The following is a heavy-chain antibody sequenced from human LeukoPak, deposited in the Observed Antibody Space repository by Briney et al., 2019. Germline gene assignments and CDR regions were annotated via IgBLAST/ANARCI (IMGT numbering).Heavy chain of an antibody. V-gene: IGHV3-23*01. CDR1: GFTFSSYA. CDR3: AKDGTMVRGVIPLDY. D-gene: IGHD3-10*01. CDR2: ISGSGGST. J-gene: IGHJ4*02. Sequence: GGSLRVSCAASGFTFSSYAMSWVRQAPGKGLEWVSAISGSGGSTYYADSVKGRFTISRDNSKNTLYLQMNSLRAEDTAVYYCAKDGTMVRGVIPLDYWGQGTLVTVSS.